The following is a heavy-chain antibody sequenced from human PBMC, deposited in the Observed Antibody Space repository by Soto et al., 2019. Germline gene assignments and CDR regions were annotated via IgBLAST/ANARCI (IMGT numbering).Heavy chain of an antibody. CDR2: IYYSGST. CDR3: ARHDYGGFRL. CDR1: GGSISRSSYY. J-gene: IGHJ4*02. Sequence: QLQLQESGPGLVKPSETLSLTCTVSGGSISRSSYYWGWIRQPPGKGLEWIGSIYYSGSTYYNPSLKSRVTLSVDTSKNQFSLKLSSVTAADTAVYYCARHDYGGFRLWGQGTLVTVSS. V-gene: IGHV4-39*01. D-gene: IGHD4-17*01.